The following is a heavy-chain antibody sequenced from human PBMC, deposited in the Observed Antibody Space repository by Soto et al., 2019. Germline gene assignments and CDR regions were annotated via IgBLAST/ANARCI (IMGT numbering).Heavy chain of an antibody. CDR3: ARADPDASVGY. Sequence: SDTLSLTCPFSGVSMSSYYWTWLRQSPGRGLEWIGYISYSGSTYYNPSLKSRVTISADTSKNQFSLRMNSMIAADTAVYYCARADPDASVGYWGQGTLVTVSS. V-gene: IGHV4-59*01. D-gene: IGHD2-15*01. CDR1: GVSMSSYY. CDR2: ISYSGST. J-gene: IGHJ4*02.